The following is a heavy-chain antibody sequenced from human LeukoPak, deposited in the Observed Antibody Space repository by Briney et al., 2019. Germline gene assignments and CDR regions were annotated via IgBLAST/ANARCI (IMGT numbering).Heavy chain of an antibody. J-gene: IGHJ4*02. Sequence: GGSLRLSCAASGFTFSSYAMHWVRQAPGKGLEWVAVISYDGSNKYYADSVKGRFTTSRDNSKNTLYLQMNSLRAEDTAVYYCARDRSSGWYYFDYWGQGTLVTVSS. D-gene: IGHD6-19*01. CDR1: GFTFSSYA. V-gene: IGHV3-30*04. CDR2: ISYDGSNK. CDR3: ARDRSSGWYYFDY.